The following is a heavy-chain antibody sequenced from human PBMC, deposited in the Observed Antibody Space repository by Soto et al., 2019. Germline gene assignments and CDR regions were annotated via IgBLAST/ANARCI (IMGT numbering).Heavy chain of an antibody. CDR2: ISAYSGNT. D-gene: IGHD3-10*01. J-gene: IGHJ6*02. CDR1: GYTFTSYG. V-gene: IGHV1-18*01. CDR3: ARVYYGSGSYPYYYYGMDV. Sequence: GASVKVSCKASGYTFTSYGISWVRQAPGQGLEWMGWISAYSGNTNYAQKLQGRVTMTTETSTSTAYMELRSLRSDDTAVYYCARVYYGSGSYPYYYYGMDVWGQGTTVTVS.